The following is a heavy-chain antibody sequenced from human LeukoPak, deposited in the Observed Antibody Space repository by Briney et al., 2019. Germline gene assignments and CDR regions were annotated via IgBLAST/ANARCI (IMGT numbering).Heavy chain of an antibody. D-gene: IGHD6-6*01. J-gene: IGHJ4*02. CDR1: GGSISSYY. Sequence: SETLSLTCTVSGGSISSYYWSWIRQPAGKGLEWIGHIYTSGSTNYIPSLKRRVNISVDTSKNQFSLNLSSMTAADTAVYYCARETRLSIAARPLDYWGQGTLVTVSS. CDR2: IYTSGST. CDR3: ARETRLSIAARPLDY. V-gene: IGHV4-4*07.